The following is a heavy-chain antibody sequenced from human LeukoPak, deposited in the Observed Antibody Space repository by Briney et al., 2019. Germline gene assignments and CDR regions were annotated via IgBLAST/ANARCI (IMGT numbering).Heavy chain of an antibody. CDR1: GGSFSGYY. D-gene: IGHD3-22*01. J-gene: IGHJ4*02. CDR3: ARGRTYYYDSSGYYYYY. V-gene: IGHV4-34*01. CDR2: INHSGST. Sequence: SETLSLTCAVYGGSFSGYYWSWIRQPPGKGLEWIGEINHSGSTNYNPSLKSRVTISVDTSKNQFSLKLSSVTAADTAVYYCARGRTYYYDSSGYYYYYWGQGTLVTVSS.